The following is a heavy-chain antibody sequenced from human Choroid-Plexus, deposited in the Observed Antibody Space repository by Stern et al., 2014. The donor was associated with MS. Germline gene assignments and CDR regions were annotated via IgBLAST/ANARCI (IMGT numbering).Heavy chain of an antibody. Sequence: VQLLESGGGVVQPGRPLRLSCVASGFTFGSCAMHWVRQAPGKGLEWGGGVSYDGSNKYYADSVKGRFTISRDNSQNTLYMQMSSLRPEDTAVYYCAKDRQYLTYFFDHWGQGSLVTVSS. D-gene: IGHD2/OR15-2a*01. CDR3: AKDRQYLTYFFDH. CDR1: GFTFGSCA. J-gene: IGHJ5*02. V-gene: IGHV3-30*18. CDR2: VSYDGSNK.